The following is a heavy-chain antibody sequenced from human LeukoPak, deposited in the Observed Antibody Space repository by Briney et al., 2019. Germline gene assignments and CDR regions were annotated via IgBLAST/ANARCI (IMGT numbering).Heavy chain of an antibody. Sequence: ASVKVSCKASGYTFSDYYMHWGRQAPGQGLEWMGWINLNSGGTKYAQEFQGRVTMTRDTSISTAYMELSSLRSDDTAVCYCARGRTVAAAGAPFDYWGQGTLVTVSS. V-gene: IGHV1-2*02. J-gene: IGHJ4*02. CDR2: INLNSGGT. CDR1: GYTFSDYY. D-gene: IGHD6-19*01. CDR3: ARGRTVAAAGAPFDY.